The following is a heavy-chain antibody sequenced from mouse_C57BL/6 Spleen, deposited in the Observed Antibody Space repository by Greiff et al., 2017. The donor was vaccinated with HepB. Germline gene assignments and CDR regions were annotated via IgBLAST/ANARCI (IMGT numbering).Heavy chain of an antibody. CDR3: ARCQLRSYYFDY. CDR1: GYTFTSYW. CDR2: IDPSDSYT. V-gene: IGHV1-50*01. Sequence: QVQLQQPGAELVKPGASVKLSCKASGYTFTSYWMQWVKQRPGQGLEWIGEIDPSDSYTNYNQKFKGKATLTVDTSSSTAYMQLSSLTSEDSAVYYCARCQLRSYYFDYWGQGTTLTVSS. J-gene: IGHJ2*01. D-gene: IGHD3-2*02.